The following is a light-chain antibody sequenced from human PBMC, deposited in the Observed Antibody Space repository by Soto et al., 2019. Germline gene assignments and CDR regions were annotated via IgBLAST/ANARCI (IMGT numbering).Light chain of an antibody. CDR3: QQYDSLPPS. V-gene: IGKV1-33*01. Sequence: DIQMTQSPSSLSASVGDSVTMTCQASQDIKNFLNWYQQKPGKAPKLLIYDAFKLDTGVPSRFSRIGSGTDFTFTISSLQPEDIATYFCQQYDSLPPSFGGGTKVEI. CDR1: QDIKNF. CDR2: DAF. J-gene: IGKJ4*01.